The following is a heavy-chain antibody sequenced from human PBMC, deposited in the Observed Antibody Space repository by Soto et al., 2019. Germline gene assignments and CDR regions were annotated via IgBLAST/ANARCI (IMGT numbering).Heavy chain of an antibody. V-gene: IGHV4-34*01. Sequence: SETLSLTCAVYGGSFSGYYWSWIRQPPGKGLEWIGEINHSGSTNYNPSLKSRVTISVDTSKNQFSLKLSSVTAADTAVYYCATLGIRRGYSYGFFDYWGQGTLVTVSS. CDR3: ATLGIRRGYSYGFFDY. CDR1: GGSFSGYY. CDR2: INHSGST. D-gene: IGHD5-18*01. J-gene: IGHJ4*02.